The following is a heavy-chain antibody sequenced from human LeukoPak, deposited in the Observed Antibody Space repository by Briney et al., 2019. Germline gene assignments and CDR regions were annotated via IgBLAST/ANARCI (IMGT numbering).Heavy chain of an antibody. V-gene: IGHV3-9*01. Sequence: PGGSLRLSCAASGFTFDDYAMHWVRRAPGKGLEWVSGISWNSGSIGYADSVKGRFTISRDNAKNSLYLQMNSLRAEDTALYYCAKANYGSGSYYFDYWGQGTLVTVSS. D-gene: IGHD3-10*01. J-gene: IGHJ4*02. CDR3: AKANYGSGSYYFDY. CDR1: GFTFDDYA. CDR2: ISWNSGSI.